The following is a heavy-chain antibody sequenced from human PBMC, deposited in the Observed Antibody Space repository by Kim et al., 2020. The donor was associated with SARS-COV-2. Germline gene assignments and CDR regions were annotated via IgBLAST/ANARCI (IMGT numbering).Heavy chain of an antibody. CDR3: ARAPYSSSWYVHLGVLYFDY. Sequence: GGSLRLSCAASGFTFSSYWMSWVRQAPGKGLEWVANIKQDGSEKYYVDSVKGRFTISRDNAKNSLYLQMNSLRAEDTAVYYCARAPYSSSWYVHLGVLYFDYWGQGTLVTVSS. CDR1: GFTFSSYW. J-gene: IGHJ4*02. CDR2: IKQDGSEK. D-gene: IGHD6-13*01. V-gene: IGHV3-7*01.